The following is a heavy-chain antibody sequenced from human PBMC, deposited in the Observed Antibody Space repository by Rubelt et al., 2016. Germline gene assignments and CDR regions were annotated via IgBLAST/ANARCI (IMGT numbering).Heavy chain of an antibody. Sequence: QVQLQESGPGLVKPSDTLSLTCAVSGYSISSSNWWGWIRQPPGKGLEWIGEINHSGSTNYHPSLKSRVTLSLDTSKSQFSLKLSSVTAADTGVYFCARAGSSGPPPLWGPGTLVTVSS. CDR1: GYSISSSNW. CDR3: ARAGSSGPPPL. D-gene: IGHD6-19*01. J-gene: IGHJ4*02. CDR2: INHSGST. V-gene: IGHV4-28*03.